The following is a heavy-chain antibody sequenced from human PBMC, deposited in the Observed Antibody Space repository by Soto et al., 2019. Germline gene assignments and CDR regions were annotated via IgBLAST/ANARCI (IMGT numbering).Heavy chain of an antibody. Sequence: GESLKISCQGSGYSFTNYWIGWVRQMPGKGLEWMGIIYPDDSDTRYSPSFQGQVTISADKSISTAYLQWSSLKASDTAMYYCARAGYSSGWYDAFDIWGQGTMVTVSS. D-gene: IGHD6-19*01. V-gene: IGHV5-51*01. CDR3: ARAGYSSGWYDAFDI. CDR2: IYPDDSDT. CDR1: GYSFTNYW. J-gene: IGHJ3*02.